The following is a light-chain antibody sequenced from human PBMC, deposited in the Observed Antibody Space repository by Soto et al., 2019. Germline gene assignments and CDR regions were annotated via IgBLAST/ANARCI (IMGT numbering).Light chain of an antibody. V-gene: IGKV3-20*01. CDR1: QSVSSSY. CDR3: QQYGSSAQAWT. CDR2: GAS. Sequence: EIVLTQSPGTLSLSPGERATLSCRASQSVSSSYLAWYQQKPGQAPRLLIYGASSRATGIPDRFSGSGSGTDFTLTISRVEPEDFAVYYCQQYGSSAQAWTFGQGTKVEIK. J-gene: IGKJ1*01.